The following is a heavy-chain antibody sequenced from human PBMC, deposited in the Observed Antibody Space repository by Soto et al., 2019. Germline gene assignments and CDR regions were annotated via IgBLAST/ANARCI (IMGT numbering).Heavy chain of an antibody. CDR3: ARSRYYDFWSGYRPFDY. CDR2: IIPIFGTA. Sequence: VKVSCKASGGTFSSYAISWVRQAPGQGLEWMGGIIPIFGTANYAQKFQGRVTITADESTSTAYMELSSLRSEDTAVYYCARSRYYDFWSGYRPFDYWGQGTLVTVSS. J-gene: IGHJ4*02. CDR1: GGTFSSYA. D-gene: IGHD3-3*01. V-gene: IGHV1-69*01.